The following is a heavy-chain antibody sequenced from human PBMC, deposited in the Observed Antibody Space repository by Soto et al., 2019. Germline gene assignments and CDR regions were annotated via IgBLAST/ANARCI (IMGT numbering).Heavy chain of an antibody. Sequence: SETLSLTCTVSGGSISSGGYYWSWIRQHPGKGLEWIGYIYYSGSTYYNPSLKSRVTISVDTSKNQFSLKLSSVTAADTAVYYCAISGLQRGGYFDYWGQGTLVTVSS. CDR2: IYYSGST. CDR3: AISGLQRGGYFDY. V-gene: IGHV4-31*03. D-gene: IGHD4-4*01. CDR1: GGSISSGGYY. J-gene: IGHJ4*02.